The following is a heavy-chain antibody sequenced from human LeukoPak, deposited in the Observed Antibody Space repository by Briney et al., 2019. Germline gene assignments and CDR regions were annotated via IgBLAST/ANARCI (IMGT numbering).Heavy chain of an antibody. V-gene: IGHV4-30-2*01. CDR2: IYHTGST. CDR3: ARDKSTHQLEPYSFDY. D-gene: IGHD1-1*01. Sequence: PSETLSLTCTVSGGSISGSDYYWSWIRQPPGKGLEWIGYIYHTGSTYYNPSLKSRVTMSVDRSENQFSLMLSSVTAADTALYYCARDKSTHQLEPYSFDYWGQGILVTVSS. CDR1: GGSISGSDYY. J-gene: IGHJ4*02.